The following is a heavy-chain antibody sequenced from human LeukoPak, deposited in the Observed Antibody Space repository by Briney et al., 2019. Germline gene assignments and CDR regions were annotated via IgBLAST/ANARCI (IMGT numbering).Heavy chain of an antibody. J-gene: IGHJ4*02. D-gene: IGHD3-10*01. CDR1: GFTFSSYW. Sequence: GGSLRLSCAASGFTFSSYWMSWVRQTPGKGLEWVAIIKQDGSEKYYVDSVKGRFTISRDNAKNSLYLQMNSLRVEDTAVYYCAKGGRITMLRGVQRDHYFDYWGQGTLVTVSS. CDR3: AKGGRITMLRGVQRDHYFDY. CDR2: IKQDGSEK. V-gene: IGHV3-7*01.